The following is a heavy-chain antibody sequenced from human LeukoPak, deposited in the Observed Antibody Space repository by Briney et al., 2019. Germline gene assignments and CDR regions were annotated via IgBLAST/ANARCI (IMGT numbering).Heavy chain of an antibody. Sequence: GGSLRLSCAASRFTFSSYAMSWIRQAPEKGLECVSYISNSGSTMFYADSVKGRFTISRDNAKNSLYLQMNSLRAEDTAVYYCARVGRSGGVFDSWGQGTLVTVSS. CDR3: ARVGRSGGVFDS. D-gene: IGHD3-10*01. J-gene: IGHJ4*02. CDR1: RFTFSSYA. CDR2: ISNSGSTM. V-gene: IGHV3-11*04.